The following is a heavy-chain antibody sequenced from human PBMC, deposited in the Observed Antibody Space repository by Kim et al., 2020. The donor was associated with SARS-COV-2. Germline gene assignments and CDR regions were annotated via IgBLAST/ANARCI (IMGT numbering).Heavy chain of an antibody. J-gene: IGHJ3*02. D-gene: IGHD1-7*01. Sequence: SETLSLTCTVSGGSISSGGYYWSWIRQHPGKGLEWIGYIYYSGSTYYNPSLKSRVTISVDTSKNQFSLKLSSVTAAVTALYYCARDSWNWNSSGAFDIWGRETKVTVSS. CDR2: IYYSGST. CDR3: ARDSWNWNSSGAFDI. CDR1: GGSISSGGYY. V-gene: IGHV4-31*03.